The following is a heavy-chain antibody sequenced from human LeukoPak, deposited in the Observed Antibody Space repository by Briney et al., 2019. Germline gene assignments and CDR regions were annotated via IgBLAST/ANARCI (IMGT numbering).Heavy chain of an antibody. CDR2: IYPGDSDT. V-gene: IGHV5-51*01. Sequence: GESLKISCKGSGYMFTSYWIGWVRQMPGKGLEWMGIIYPGDSDTRYSPSFQGQVTVSADKSISTAYLQWSSLKASDSAMYYCATNTMFRGIHAFDIWGQGTMVTVSS. CDR3: ATNTMFRGIHAFDI. D-gene: IGHD3-10*01. J-gene: IGHJ3*02. CDR1: GYMFTSYW.